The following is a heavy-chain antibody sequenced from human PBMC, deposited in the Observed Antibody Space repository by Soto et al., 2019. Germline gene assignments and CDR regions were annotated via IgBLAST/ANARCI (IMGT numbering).Heavy chain of an antibody. CDR3: ARYSSGFDAFDI. Sequence: LRLSCAASGFTFSSYDMHWVRQATGKGLEWVSAIGTAGDPYYPGSVKGRFTISRENAKNSLYLQMNSLRAGDTAVYYCARYSSGFDAFDIWGQGTMVTVSS. V-gene: IGHV3-13*05. CDR1: GFTFSSYD. J-gene: IGHJ3*02. D-gene: IGHD6-19*01. CDR2: IGTAGDP.